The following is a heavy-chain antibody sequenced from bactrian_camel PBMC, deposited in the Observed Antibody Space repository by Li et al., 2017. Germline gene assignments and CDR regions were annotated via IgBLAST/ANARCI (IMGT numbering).Heavy chain of an antibody. J-gene: IGHJ4*01. Sequence: QLVESGGGLVQPGGSLRLSCAASGFTLSSHRTYWVRQAPGKGLEWVSTITSSGGVTFYADSKKGRFTISRDNAKNTMSLQIDSLKPEDSAMYYCAADGGRWKHPSGSCLVAHEYDYWGQGTQVTVS. V-gene: IGHV3S25*01. CDR2: ITSSGGVT. CDR1: GFTLSSHR. CDR3: AADGGRWKHPSGSCLVAHEYDY. D-gene: IGHD2*01.